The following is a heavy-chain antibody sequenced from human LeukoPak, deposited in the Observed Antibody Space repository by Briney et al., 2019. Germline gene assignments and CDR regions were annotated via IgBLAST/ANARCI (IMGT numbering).Heavy chain of an antibody. V-gene: IGHV4-61*10. Sequence: SQTLSLTCTVSGGSISSGSYYWSWIRQPAGKGLEWIGYIYYSGSTNYNPSLKSRVTISVDTSKNQFSLKLSSVTAADTAVYYCARDVRSKVLYWYFDLWGRGTLVTVSS. CDR3: ARDVRSKVLYWYFDL. CDR1: GGSISSGSYY. J-gene: IGHJ2*01. CDR2: IYYSGST. D-gene: IGHD5-24*01.